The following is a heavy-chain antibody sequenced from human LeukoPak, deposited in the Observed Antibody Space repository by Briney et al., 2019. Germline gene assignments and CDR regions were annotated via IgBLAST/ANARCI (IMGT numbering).Heavy chain of an antibody. CDR1: GFTFSNAW. D-gene: IGHD3-10*01. CDR3: TTRGDLGGKLY. J-gene: IGHJ4*02. V-gene: IGHV3-15*01. Sequence: GGSLRLSCAASGFTFSNAWMSWVRQAPGKGPEWVGRIKSKTDGGTTDYAAPEQDRFTISRDDSKNTLYLQINSLKTEDTAVYYCTTRGDLGGKLYWGQGTLVTVSS. CDR2: IKSKTDGGTT.